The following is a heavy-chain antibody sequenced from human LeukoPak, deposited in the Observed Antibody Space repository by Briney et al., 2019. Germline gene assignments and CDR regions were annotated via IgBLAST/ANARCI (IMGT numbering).Heavy chain of an antibody. CDR2: IYTSGST. J-gene: IGHJ4*02. D-gene: IGHD3-10*01. V-gene: IGHV4-4*07. CDR1: GYSISSGYY. Sequence: SETLSLTCTVSGYSISSGYYWSWIRQPAGKGLEWIGRIYTSGSTNYNPSLKSRVTMSVDTSKNQFSLKLSSVTAADTAVYYCAREPRYYYGSGSFDYWGQGTLVTVSS. CDR3: AREPRYYYGSGSFDY.